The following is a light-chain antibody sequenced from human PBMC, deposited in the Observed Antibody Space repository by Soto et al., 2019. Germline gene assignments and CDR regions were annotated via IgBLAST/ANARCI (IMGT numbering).Light chain of an antibody. Sequence: EIGLTQPPVTMFFSPEQRASLYCSAVQSVTSGYLAWYQQKPGQAPRVLIFGASSRATGIPDRFIGSGSGTDFTLTISRLEPEDFAVYYCQQYGTSQEYTFGQGTKVDIK. J-gene: IGKJ2*01. CDR1: QSVTSGY. CDR3: QQYGTSQEYT. CDR2: GAS. V-gene: IGKV3-20*01.